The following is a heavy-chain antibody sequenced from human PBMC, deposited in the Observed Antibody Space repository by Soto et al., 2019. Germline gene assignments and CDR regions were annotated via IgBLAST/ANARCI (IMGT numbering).Heavy chain of an antibody. D-gene: IGHD6-6*01. V-gene: IGHV1-8*01. CDR3: ASGVSSSLPFDY. CDR1: GYTFTRYY. CDR2: MNPNSGNT. Sequence: ASVKVSCKASGYTFTRYYINWVRQATGQGLEWMGWMNPNSGNTGYAQKFQGRVTMTRNTSISTAYMELSSLRSEDTAVYYCASGVSSSLPFDYWGQGTLVTVSS. J-gene: IGHJ4*02.